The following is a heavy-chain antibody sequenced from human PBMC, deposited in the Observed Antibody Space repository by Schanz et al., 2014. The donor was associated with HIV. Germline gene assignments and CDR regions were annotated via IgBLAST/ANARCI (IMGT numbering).Heavy chain of an antibody. CDR1: GFTFNDYG. J-gene: IGHJ6*02. D-gene: IGHD2-15*01. Sequence: QLLESGGGLVQPGRSLRLSCAASGFTFNDYGMHWVRQAPGKGLEWVVVIWYDGRNKYYADSVKGRFTISRDNSKNTLYLQMNSLRAEDTAVYYCARGSGPYYYYYGMDVWGQGTTVTVSS. CDR3: ARGSGPYYYYYGMDV. V-gene: IGHV3-33*01. CDR2: IWYDGRNK.